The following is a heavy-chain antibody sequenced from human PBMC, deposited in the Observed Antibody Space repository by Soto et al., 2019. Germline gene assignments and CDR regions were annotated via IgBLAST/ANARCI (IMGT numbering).Heavy chain of an antibody. V-gene: IGHV4-34*01. CDR3: ARLPRSYCSSTSCRGGYYYGMDV. CDR1: GGSFSGYY. D-gene: IGHD2-2*01. J-gene: IGHJ6*02. Sequence: PSETLSLTCAVYGGSFSGYYWSWIRQPPRKGLEWIGEINHSGSTNYNPSLKSRVTISVDTSKNQFSLKLSSVTAADTAVYYCARLPRSYCSSTSCRGGYYYGMDVLGQGTSVT. CDR2: INHSGST.